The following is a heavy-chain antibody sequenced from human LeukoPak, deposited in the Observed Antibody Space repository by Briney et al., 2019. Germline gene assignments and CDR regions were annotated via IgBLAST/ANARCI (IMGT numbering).Heavy chain of an antibody. CDR3: ARGLGLTYYYDSSGYYS. CDR1: GGSISSSSYY. V-gene: IGHV4-39*07. CDR2: IYYSGST. J-gene: IGHJ4*02. D-gene: IGHD3-22*01. Sequence: PSETLSLTCTVSGGSISSSSYYWGWIRQPPGKGLEWIGSIYYSGSTYYNPSLKSRVTISVDTSKNQFSLKLSSVTAADTAVYYCARGLGLTYYYDSSGYYSWGQGTLVTVPS.